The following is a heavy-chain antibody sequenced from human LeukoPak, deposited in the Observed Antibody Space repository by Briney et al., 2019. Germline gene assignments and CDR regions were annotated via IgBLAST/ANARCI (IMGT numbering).Heavy chain of an antibody. CDR2: IIPIFGTA. D-gene: IGHD3-3*01. J-gene: IGHJ4*02. CDR3: ASSPYYDFWSGIPGYFDY. V-gene: IGHV1-69*13. CDR1: GGTFISYA. Sequence: GASVKVSCKASGGTFISYAISWVRQAPGQGLEWMGGIIPIFGTANYAQKFQGSVTITADESTSTAYMELSSLRSEDTAVYYCASSPYYDFWSGIPGYFDYWGQGTLVTVSS.